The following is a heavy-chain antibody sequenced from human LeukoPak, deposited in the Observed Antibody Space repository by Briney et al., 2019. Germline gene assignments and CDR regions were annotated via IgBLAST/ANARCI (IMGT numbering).Heavy chain of an antibody. V-gene: IGHV4-61*02. D-gene: IGHD6-13*01. CDR2: IYTSGST. CDR3: ARAALSYYYYMDV. J-gene: IGHJ6*03. CDR1: VGSISSGSSY. Sequence: SQTLSLTCIVPVGSISSGSSYCSSIRHPAGDGLEWIGRIYTSGSTNYNPSLKSRVTISVDTSKNQYSLRLSSVTAADTAVYYCARAALSYYYYMDVWGKGTTVTVSS.